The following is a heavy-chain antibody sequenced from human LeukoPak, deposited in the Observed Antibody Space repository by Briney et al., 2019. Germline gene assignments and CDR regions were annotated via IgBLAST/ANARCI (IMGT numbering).Heavy chain of an antibody. V-gene: IGHV4-61*01. Sequence: PSETLSLTCSVSRGSVSSDTYYWSWIRQPPGKGLEWIGYIYYSGNTNYSPSVKSRVTMSVDTSKNQFSLKLTSVTAADTAVYYCARVGSGGYLDYWGQGTLVTVSS. J-gene: IGHJ4*02. CDR1: RGSVSSDTYY. CDR2: IYYSGNT. D-gene: IGHD3-10*01. CDR3: ARVGSGGYLDY.